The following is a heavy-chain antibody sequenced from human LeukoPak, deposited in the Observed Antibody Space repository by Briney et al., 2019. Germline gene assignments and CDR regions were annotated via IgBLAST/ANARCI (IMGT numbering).Heavy chain of an antibody. Sequence: GGSLRLSCAASGFTFRSYGMHWVRQAPGKGLEWVAVISYDGSNKYYADSVKGRFTISRDNSKNTLYLQMNSPRAEDTAVYYCAKDHNHASIGGDYWGQGTLVTVSS. CDR3: AKDHNHASIGGDY. D-gene: IGHD3-16*01. V-gene: IGHV3-30*18. CDR2: ISYDGSNK. CDR1: GFTFRSYG. J-gene: IGHJ4*02.